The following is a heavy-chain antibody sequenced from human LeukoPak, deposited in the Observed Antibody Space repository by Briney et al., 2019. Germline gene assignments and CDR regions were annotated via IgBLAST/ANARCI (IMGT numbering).Heavy chain of an antibody. J-gene: IGHJ3*02. CDR3: ARSVVYGAYDI. CDR1: GDSVSSNNAV. V-gene: IGHV6-1*01. D-gene: IGHD5/OR15-5a*01. CDR2: TYYRSKWYN. Sequence: SQTLSLTCAISGDSVSSNNAVWNWIRQSPSRALEWLGKTYYRSKWYNDSAVSVKSRLTINPDTSKNQLSLQLSSVTPEDTAVYYCARSVVYGAYDIWGQGTMVTVSS.